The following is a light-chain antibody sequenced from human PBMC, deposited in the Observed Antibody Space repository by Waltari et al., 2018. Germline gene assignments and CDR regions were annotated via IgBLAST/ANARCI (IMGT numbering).Light chain of an antibody. CDR2: DAS. J-gene: IGKJ4*01. Sequence: DIVLTQSPATLSLYPGEKATLSCRASQSVSTSLTWYQQKPGQAPRLLIYDASTRATGIPVRFSGRGSGTDFTLTISSLEPEDFAVYYCQQRSTWPRLTFGGGTKVEIK. V-gene: IGKV3-11*01. CDR3: QQRSTWPRLT. CDR1: QSVSTS.